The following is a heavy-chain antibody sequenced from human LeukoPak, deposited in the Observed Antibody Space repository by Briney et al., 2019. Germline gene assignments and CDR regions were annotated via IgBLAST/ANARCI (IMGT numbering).Heavy chain of an antibody. CDR2: INHSGST. CDR1: GGSFSGYY. Sequence: SETLSLTCAVYGGSFSGYYWGWIRQPPGKGLEWIGEINHSGSTNYNPSLKSRVTISVDTSKNQFSLKLSSVTAADTAVYYCACDYGDYTAFDPWGQGTLVTVSS. J-gene: IGHJ5*02. D-gene: IGHD4-17*01. CDR3: ACDYGDYTAFDP. V-gene: IGHV4-34*01.